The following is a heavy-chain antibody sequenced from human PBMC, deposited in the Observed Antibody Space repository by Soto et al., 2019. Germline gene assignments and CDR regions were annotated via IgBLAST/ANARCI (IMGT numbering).Heavy chain of an antibody. CDR1: GGSISSSSYY. V-gene: IGHV4-39*01. CDR3: ARRTVNIRMFYSGLKTHCFDY. Sequence: SETLSLTCAVSGGSISSSSYYWGGIRQPPGKGLEWIGSIYYTGNTYYTPSLQSRVAISVDTSKNQFSLKLSSVTAADTAVYYCARRTVNIRMFYSGLKTHCFDYWGQGALVTV. CDR2: IYYTGNT. D-gene: IGHD6-19*01. J-gene: IGHJ4*02.